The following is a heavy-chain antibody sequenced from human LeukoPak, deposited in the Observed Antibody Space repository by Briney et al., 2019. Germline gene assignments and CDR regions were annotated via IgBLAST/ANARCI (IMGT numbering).Heavy chain of an antibody. J-gene: IGHJ4*02. V-gene: IGHV1-46*01. CDR1: GYTFTSCY. CDR3: ARLPTYYYDSSGYHQAYDY. CDR2: INPSGGST. Sequence: ASVKVSFKASGYTFTSCYMHWVRQAPGQGLEWMGIINPSGGSTSYAQKFQGRVTMTRDTSTSTVYMELSSLRSEDTAVYYCARLPTYYYDSSGYHQAYDYWGQGTLVTVSS. D-gene: IGHD3-22*01.